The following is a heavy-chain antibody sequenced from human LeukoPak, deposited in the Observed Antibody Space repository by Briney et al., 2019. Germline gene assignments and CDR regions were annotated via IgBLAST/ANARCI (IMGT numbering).Heavy chain of an antibody. CDR1: GFTFSSYS. CDR3: ARDFSIAARPGGHYYYMDV. CDR2: ISSSSSTI. J-gene: IGHJ6*03. V-gene: IGHV3-48*01. D-gene: IGHD6-6*01. Sequence: PGGSLRLSCAASGFTFSSYSMNWVRQAPGKGLEWVSYISSSSSTIYYADSVKGRFTISRDNAKNSLYLQMNSLRAEDTAVYYCARDFSIAARPGGHYYYMDVWGKGTTVTVSS.